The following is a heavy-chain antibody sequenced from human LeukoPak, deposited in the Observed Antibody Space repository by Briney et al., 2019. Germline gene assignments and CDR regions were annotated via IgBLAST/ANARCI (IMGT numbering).Heavy chain of an antibody. J-gene: IGHJ6*03. CDR2: ISSSGTTI. Sequence: GGSLRLSCAASGFTFSDFYMSWIRQAPGKGLEWVSHISSSGTTIYYADSVKGRFTISRDNAKNSLYLQMNSLRAEDTAVYFCARGVKGYDSSGTYYYYYYMDVWGKGTTVTVSS. D-gene: IGHD3-22*01. V-gene: IGHV3-11*04. CDR3: ARGVKGYDSSGTYYYYYYMDV. CDR1: GFTFSDFY.